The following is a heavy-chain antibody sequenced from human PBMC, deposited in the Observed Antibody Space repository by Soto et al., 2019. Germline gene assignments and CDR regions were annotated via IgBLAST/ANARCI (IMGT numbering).Heavy chain of an antibody. CDR1: GGSISNNNW. Sequence: QVQLQQSGPGLVKPSETLSLTCAVSGGSISNNNWWSWVRQPPGKGLEWIGEIYHSGRTNYNPSLNSRVSISADKATNHFSLNLNSVTAADTAIYYCARGGSGYDWFDSWGQGTLVTVSS. CDR2: IYHSGRT. CDR3: ARGGSGYDWFDS. J-gene: IGHJ5*01. V-gene: IGHV4-4*02. D-gene: IGHD5-12*01.